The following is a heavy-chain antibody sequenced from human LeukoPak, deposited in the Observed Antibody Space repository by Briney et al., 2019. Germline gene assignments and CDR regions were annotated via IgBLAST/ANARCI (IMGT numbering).Heavy chain of an antibody. Sequence: SETLSLTCAVYGGSFSGYYWSWIRQPPGKGLEWIGYIYYSGSTYYNPSLKSRVTISVDTSKNQFSLKLSSVTAADTAVYYCARARLGYCSGGSCYALILLGAPPHFDYWGQGTLVTVSS. CDR3: ARARLGYCSGGSCYALILLGAPPHFDY. J-gene: IGHJ4*02. CDR2: IYYSGST. V-gene: IGHV4-30-4*01. CDR1: GGSFSGYY. D-gene: IGHD2-15*01.